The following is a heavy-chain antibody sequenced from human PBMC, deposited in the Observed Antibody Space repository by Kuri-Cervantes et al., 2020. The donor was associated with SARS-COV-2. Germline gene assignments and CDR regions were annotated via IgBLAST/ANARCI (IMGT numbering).Heavy chain of an antibody. CDR3: ARTPAWVAWFDP. Sequence: GESLKISCAASGFTFDEYAMHWVRQAPGKGLEWVSAISGSGGSTYYADSVKGRFTISRDNSKNTLYLQMNSLRAEDTAVYYCARTPAWVAWFDPWGQGTLVTVSS. CDR2: ISGSGGST. CDR1: GFTFDEYA. D-gene: IGHD1-14*01. V-gene: IGHV3-23*01. J-gene: IGHJ5*02.